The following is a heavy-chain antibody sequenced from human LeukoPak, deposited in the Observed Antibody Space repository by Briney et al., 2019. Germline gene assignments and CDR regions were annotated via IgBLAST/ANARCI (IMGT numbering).Heavy chain of an antibody. J-gene: IGHJ4*02. V-gene: IGHV4-34*01. CDR2: INHSGST. CDR1: GGSFSGYY. Sequence: PSETLSLTCAVYGGSFSGYYWSWIRQPPGKGLEWIGEINHSGSTNYNPSLKSRVTISVDTSKNQFSLKLSSVTAADTAVYYCARETVTTDDWGQGTLVTVSS. D-gene: IGHD4-17*01. CDR3: ARETVTTDD.